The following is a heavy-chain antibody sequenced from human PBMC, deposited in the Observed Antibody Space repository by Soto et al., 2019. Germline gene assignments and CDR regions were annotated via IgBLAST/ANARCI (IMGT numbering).Heavy chain of an antibody. V-gene: IGHV1-8*01. CDR1: GYTSTENY. D-gene: IGHD2-21*01. CDR2: MNPNSGNT. CDR3: VRAPLDYYSADYFDN. J-gene: IGHJ4*02. Sequence: ASVKVSCKASGYTSTENYINWVRQATGQGLEWMGWMNPNSGNTGYAQKFQGRVTMTRDNSITTAYMELSSLRSEDTAVYFCVRAPLDYYSADYFDNWGQGTLVTVSS.